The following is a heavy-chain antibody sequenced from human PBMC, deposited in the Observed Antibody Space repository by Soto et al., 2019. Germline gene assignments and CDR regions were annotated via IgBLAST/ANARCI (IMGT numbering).Heavy chain of an antibody. D-gene: IGHD3-3*02. CDR1: GYTSTNLD. CDR2: MNPHSHT. CDR3: ARFQPTLAFPS. V-gene: IGHV1-8*01. Sequence: QVQLVQSGAEVKKPGASVTVSCKASGYTSTNLDINWVRQAAVQGLEWVGWMNPHSHTGFAQKLQGRVTLTRDTSTSTVYMELSGLRSEDTAVYYCARFQPTLAFPSWGQGTPGFVSS. J-gene: IGHJ5*02.